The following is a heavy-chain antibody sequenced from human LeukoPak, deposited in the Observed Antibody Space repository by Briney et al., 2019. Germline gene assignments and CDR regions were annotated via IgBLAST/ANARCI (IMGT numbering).Heavy chain of an antibody. J-gene: IGHJ5*02. CDR1: GGTFSSYA. D-gene: IGHD3-10*02. CDR2: IIPIFGTA. CDR3: ARDVYYVRMGGNWFDP. Sequence: SVKVSCRASGGTFSSYAISWVRQAPGQGLEWMGGIIPIFGTANYAQKFQGRVTITADESTSTAYMELSSLTSEDTAVYYCARDVYYVRMGGNWFDPWGQGTLVTVSS. V-gene: IGHV1-69*01.